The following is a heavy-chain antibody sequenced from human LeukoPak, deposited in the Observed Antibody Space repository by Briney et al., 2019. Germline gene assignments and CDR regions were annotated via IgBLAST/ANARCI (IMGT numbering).Heavy chain of an antibody. CDR3: ARDLPARGTTVTTV. CDR1: GFTVSSNY. V-gene: IGHV3-66*01. Sequence: GGSLRLSCAASGFTVSSNYMSWVRQAPGKGLEWVSVIYSGGSTYYADSVKGRFTISRDNSTNTLYLQMNSLRAEDTAVYYCARDLPARGTTVTTVWGQGTLVTVSS. J-gene: IGHJ4*02. D-gene: IGHD4-17*01. CDR2: IYSGGST.